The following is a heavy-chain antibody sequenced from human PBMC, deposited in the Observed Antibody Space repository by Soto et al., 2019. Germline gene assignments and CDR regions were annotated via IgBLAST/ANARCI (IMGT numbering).Heavy chain of an antibody. V-gene: IGHV1-69*13. CDR1: GGTFSSYA. CDR3: GRDNQYYDILTGYQY. D-gene: IGHD3-9*01. CDR2: IIPIFGTA. J-gene: IGHJ4*02. Sequence: SVKVSCKASGGTFSSYAISWVRQAPGQGLEWMGGIIPIFGTANYAQKFQGRVTITADESTSTAYMELSSLRSEDTAVYYCGRDNQYYDILTGYQYWGQGTLVTVSS.